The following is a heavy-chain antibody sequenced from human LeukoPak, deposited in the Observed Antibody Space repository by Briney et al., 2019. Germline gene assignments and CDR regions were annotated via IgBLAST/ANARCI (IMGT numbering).Heavy chain of an antibody. J-gene: IGHJ4*02. CDR1: GYTFTSYD. CDR3: ARGRADYYFDY. D-gene: IGHD2-21*02. V-gene: IGHV1-8*03. CDR2: MNPNSGNT. Sequence: ASVKVSCKASGYTFTSYDINWVRQATGQGLEWMGWMNPNSGNTGYAQKFQGRVTITRNTSIRTAYMELSSLRSEDTAVYYCARGRADYYFDYWGQGTLVTVSS.